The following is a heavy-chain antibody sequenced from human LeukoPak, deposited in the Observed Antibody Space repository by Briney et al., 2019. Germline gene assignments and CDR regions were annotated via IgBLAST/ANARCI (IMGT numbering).Heavy chain of an antibody. CDR1: GYTFTSYY. V-gene: IGHV1-46*01. D-gene: IGHD1-1*01. Sequence: GASVKVSCKASGYTFTSYYMHWVRQAPGQGLEWMGIINPSGGSTSYAQKFQGRVTMTRDTSTSTVYMELSSLRSEDTAVHYCASISRGQTTHDYWGQGTLVTVSS. CDR3: ASISRGQTTHDY. CDR2: INPSGGST. J-gene: IGHJ4*02.